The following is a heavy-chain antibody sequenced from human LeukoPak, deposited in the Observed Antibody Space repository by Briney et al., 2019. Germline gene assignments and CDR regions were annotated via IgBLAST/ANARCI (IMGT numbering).Heavy chain of an antibody. D-gene: IGHD5-24*01. Sequence: GGSLRLSCAASEFIVSSNYMSWVHQAPGRGLEWVSVIYSGGNTLYADSVKGRFIISRDNSKNTLYLQMNSLRAEDTAVYYCAKDFFGDGYNPGYWGQGTLVTVSS. J-gene: IGHJ4*02. CDR1: EFIVSSNY. CDR2: IYSGGNT. V-gene: IGHV3-66*01. CDR3: AKDFFGDGYNPGY.